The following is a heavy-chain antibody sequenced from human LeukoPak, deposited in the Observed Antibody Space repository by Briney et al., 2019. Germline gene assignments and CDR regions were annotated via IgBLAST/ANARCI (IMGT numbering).Heavy chain of an antibody. J-gene: IGHJ3*02. CDR3: ARDDAFDI. V-gene: IGHV1-18*01. Sequence: ASVRVSCKASGYTFSNYAISWVRQAPGQGLEWMGWISGNTGNTNYAQNLQGRVTMTTDTSTSTAYMELRSLRSDDTAVYYRARDDAFDIWGQGTMVTVSS. CDR2: ISGNTGNT. CDR1: GYTFSNYA.